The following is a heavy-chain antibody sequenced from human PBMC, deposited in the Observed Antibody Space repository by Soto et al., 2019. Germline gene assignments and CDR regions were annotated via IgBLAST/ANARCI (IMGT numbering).Heavy chain of an antibody. Sequence: SETLSLTCEASGVSVSNRTHYWTWIRQPPGKGLEWIGFLYYGGTNYNPSLKSRLTIALDTSKNQISLNLSSVTAADTAVYYCVREPGLTASADDKYCYYALDVWGQGTTVTVSS. J-gene: IGHJ6*02. CDR1: GVSVSNRTHY. V-gene: IGHV4-61*01. CDR3: VREPGLTASADDKYCYYALDV. CDR2: LYYGGT. D-gene: IGHD3-22*01.